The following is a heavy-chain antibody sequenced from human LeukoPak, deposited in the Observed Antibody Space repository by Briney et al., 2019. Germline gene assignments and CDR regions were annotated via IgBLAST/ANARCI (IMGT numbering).Heavy chain of an antibody. V-gene: IGHV3-74*01. J-gene: IGHJ4*02. Sequence: PGGSLRLSCAASGFTFSSNWMHWVRQAPGKGLVWVSCIISNENSATYADSVKGRFTISRDNAKNTLYLQMNSLRAEDTAVYYCARVTGSSSDYWGQGTLVTVSS. CDR2: IISNENSA. CDR3: ARVTGSSSDY. D-gene: IGHD6-6*01. CDR1: GFTFSSNW.